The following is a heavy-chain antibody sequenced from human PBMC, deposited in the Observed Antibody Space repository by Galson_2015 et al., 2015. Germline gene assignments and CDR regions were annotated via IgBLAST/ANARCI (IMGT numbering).Heavy chain of an antibody. D-gene: IGHD1-26*01. J-gene: IGHJ4*02. V-gene: IGHV3-23*01. CDR1: GFPFSGYA. Sequence: LRLSCAASGFPFSGYAMSWVRQAPGKGLEWVSAISKSGRDTYYADSVKGRFTISRDNSKNTLYLQMNSLRAEDTAVYYCAKGREWELPLDYWGQGALVTVSS. CDR3: AKGREWELPLDY. CDR2: ISKSGRDT.